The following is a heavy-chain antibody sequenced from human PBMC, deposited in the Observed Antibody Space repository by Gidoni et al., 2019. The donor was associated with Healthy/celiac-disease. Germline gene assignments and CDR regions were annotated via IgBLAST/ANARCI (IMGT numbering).Heavy chain of an antibody. Sequence: QITLKESGPTLVKPTQTLTLTCTFSGFSLSTSGVGVGWIRQPPGKALEWLALIYWDDDKRYSPSLKSRLTITKDTSKNQVVLTMTNMDPVDTATYYCAHRPPYGGDYPNLFDYWGQGTLVTVSS. D-gene: IGHD4-17*01. CDR1: GFSLSTSGVG. CDR2: IYWDDDK. CDR3: AHRPPYGGDYPNLFDY. V-gene: IGHV2-5*02. J-gene: IGHJ4*02.